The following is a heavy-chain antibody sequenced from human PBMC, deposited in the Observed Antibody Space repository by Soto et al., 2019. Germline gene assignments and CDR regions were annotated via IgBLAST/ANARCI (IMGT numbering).Heavy chain of an antibody. V-gene: IGHV2-26*01. J-gene: IGHJ4*02. CDR1: GFSLSNARMN. Sequence: QVTLKESGPVLVKPTETLTLTCTVSGFSLSNARMNVSCIRQPPGKALEWLAHIFSNDAKSYSASLKSRLTISKDTSKSQVVLTITHMDPVDTATYYCARIRGWGWLGPNDYWGQGTRVTVSS. CDR3: ARIRGWGWLGPNDY. CDR2: IFSNDAK. D-gene: IGHD3-10*01.